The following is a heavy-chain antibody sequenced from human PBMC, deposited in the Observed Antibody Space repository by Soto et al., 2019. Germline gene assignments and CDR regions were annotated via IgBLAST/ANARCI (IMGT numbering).Heavy chain of an antibody. J-gene: IGHJ3*02. V-gene: IGHV1-18*01. CDR2: ISAYNGNT. CDR1: GYTYTSYS. CDR3: ARQSSHDSSGYPTPGAFDI. D-gene: IGHD3-22*01. Sequence: ASVKFSCNASGYTYTSYSISWGRQAPGQGLEWMGWISAYNGNTNYAQKLQGSVTMTTDTSTSTAYMELRSLRSDDTAEYYCARQSSHDSSGYPTPGAFDIRGQGTVVPVSS.